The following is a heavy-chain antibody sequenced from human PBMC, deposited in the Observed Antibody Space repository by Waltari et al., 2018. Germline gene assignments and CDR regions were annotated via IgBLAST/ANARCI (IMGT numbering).Heavy chain of an antibody. CDR3: ARLRGWNVIDY. D-gene: IGHD1-1*01. Sequence: QVQLQESGPGLVKPSETLSLTCAVSGSSISSGYYWGWIRQPPGKGLEWIGSIYHSGSTYSNPSLMGRVTISVDTSKNQFSLKLSPVTAADTAVYYCARLRGWNVIDYWGQGTLVTVSS. CDR1: GSSISSGYY. J-gene: IGHJ4*02. V-gene: IGHV4-38-2*01. CDR2: IYHSGST.